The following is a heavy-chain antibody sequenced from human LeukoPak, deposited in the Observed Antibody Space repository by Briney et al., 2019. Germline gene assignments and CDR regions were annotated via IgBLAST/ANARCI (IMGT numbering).Heavy chain of an antibody. CDR3: ARACSGWSFDY. CDR2: NSYSGNT. D-gene: IGHD6-19*01. CDR1: GGSISTYY. V-gene: IGHV4-59*01. Sequence: SETLSLTCTVSGGSISTYYWTWLRQPPGKGLEWIGYNSYSGNTNYNPSLRSRVSISVDMSKSQFSLKLTSVTAADTAVYYCARACSGWSFDYWGQGTLVIVSS. J-gene: IGHJ4*02.